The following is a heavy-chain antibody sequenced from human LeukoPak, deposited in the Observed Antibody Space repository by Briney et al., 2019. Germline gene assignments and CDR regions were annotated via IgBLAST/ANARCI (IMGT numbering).Heavy chain of an antibody. Sequence: GGSLRLSCAASGFTFSSYEMNWVRQAPGKGREWVSYIISGGSTIYYADSVKGPFTISRDNAKNSLYLQMHSLRAQDTAVYYCARGSHSSGYYYYFDYWGQGTLVTVSS. CDR2: IISGGSTI. CDR1: GFTFSSYE. D-gene: IGHD3-22*01. J-gene: IGHJ4*02. V-gene: IGHV3-48*03. CDR3: ARGSHSSGYYYYFDY.